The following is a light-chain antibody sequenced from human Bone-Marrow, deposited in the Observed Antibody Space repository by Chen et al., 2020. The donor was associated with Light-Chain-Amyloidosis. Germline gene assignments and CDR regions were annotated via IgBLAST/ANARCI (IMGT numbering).Light chain of an antibody. CDR2: KAS. Sequence: DIQMTQSPSPLSASVGDRVTITCRASQSISSWLAWYQQKPGKAPKLLIYKASSLESGVPSRFSGSGSGTEFTLTISRLQPDDFATYYCQQYNSYPWTFGQGTKVEIK. V-gene: IGKV1-5*03. J-gene: IGKJ1*01. CDR1: QSISSW. CDR3: QQYNSYPWT.